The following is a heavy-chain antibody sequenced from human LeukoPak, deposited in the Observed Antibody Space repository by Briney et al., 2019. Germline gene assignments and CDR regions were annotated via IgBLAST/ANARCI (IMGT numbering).Heavy chain of an antibody. V-gene: IGHV3-9*03. J-gene: IGHJ3*02. D-gene: IGHD3-10*01. CDR1: GFTFDDYA. CDR3: AKDDLAFSRAPRAFDI. Sequence: GGSLRLSCAASGFTFDDYAMHWVRQAPGKGLEWVSGISWNSGSIGYADSVKGRFTISRDNAKNSLYLQMNSLRAEDMALYYCAKDDLAFSRAPRAFDIWGQGTMVTVSS. CDR2: ISWNSGSI.